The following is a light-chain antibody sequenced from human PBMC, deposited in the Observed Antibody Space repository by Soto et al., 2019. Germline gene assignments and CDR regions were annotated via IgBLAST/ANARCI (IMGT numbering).Light chain of an antibody. Sequence: IQMTQSPSTLSASVGDRVTITCRTSQSISSWLAWYQQKPGKAPKLLIYRASYLESGVPSRFSGSGSGTEFTLTIGYLQPDDFATYYCQQYNSYPLTFGGGTKVDIK. CDR1: QSISSW. V-gene: IGKV1-5*03. J-gene: IGKJ4*01. CDR3: QQYNSYPLT. CDR2: RAS.